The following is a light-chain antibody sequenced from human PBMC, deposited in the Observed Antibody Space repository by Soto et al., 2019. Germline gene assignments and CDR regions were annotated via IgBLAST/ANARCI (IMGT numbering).Light chain of an antibody. CDR2: GAS. CDR1: QSVTGSS. V-gene: IGKV3-20*01. CDR3: QQYGSSPIT. Sequence: EIVLTQSPGTLSLSPGERATLSCRASQSVTGSSLAWYQQKPGQAPRLFIYGASSRATGIPDRFSGSGSGTDFTLTISRLEPEDFAVYYCQQYGSSPITFGQGTRLEIK. J-gene: IGKJ5*01.